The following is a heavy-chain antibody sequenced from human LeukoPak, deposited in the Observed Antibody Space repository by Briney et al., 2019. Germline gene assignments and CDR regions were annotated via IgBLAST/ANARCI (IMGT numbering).Heavy chain of an antibody. D-gene: IGHD3-9*01. V-gene: IGHV4-38-2*02. Sequence: SETLSLTCTVSGYSISSGYYWGWIRQPPGKGLEWIGSIYHSGSTYYNPSLKSRVTISVDTSKNQFSLKLSPVTAADTAVYYCATQDRYYDILTGYSLNWFDPWGQGTLVTVSS. CDR3: ATQDRYYDILTGYSLNWFDP. CDR2: IYHSGST. J-gene: IGHJ5*02. CDR1: GYSISSGYY.